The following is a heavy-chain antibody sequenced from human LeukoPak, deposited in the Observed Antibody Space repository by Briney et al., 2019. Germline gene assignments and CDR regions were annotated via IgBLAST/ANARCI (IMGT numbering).Heavy chain of an antibody. CDR2: IRFDGGNK. CDR3: ARDRGYSYGGNDAFDI. CDR1: GFTFTSYG. V-gene: IGHV3-30*02. Sequence: GGSLRLSCAASGFTFTSYGMHWVRQAPGKGLECVAFIRFDGGNKYYADSVKGRFTISRDNAKNSLYLQMNSLRAEDTAVYYCARDRGYSYGGNDAFDIWGQGTMVTVSS. D-gene: IGHD5-18*01. J-gene: IGHJ3*02.